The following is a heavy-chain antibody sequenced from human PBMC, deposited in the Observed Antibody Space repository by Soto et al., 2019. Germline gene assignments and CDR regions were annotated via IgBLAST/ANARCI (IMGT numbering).Heavy chain of an antibody. Sequence: EVQLVESGGDLVKPGGSLSLSCAASGFTFYTAWLNWVRQAPGKGLEWVGRIKSKNDGETTDYAAPVKGRFTISRDDSINTLYLQMNSLKTGDTAVYYCVTDTRGSWGQGTLVTVSS. CDR2: IKSKNDGETT. CDR1: GFTFYTAW. V-gene: IGHV3-15*07. D-gene: IGHD3-3*01. J-gene: IGHJ5*02. CDR3: VTDTRGS.